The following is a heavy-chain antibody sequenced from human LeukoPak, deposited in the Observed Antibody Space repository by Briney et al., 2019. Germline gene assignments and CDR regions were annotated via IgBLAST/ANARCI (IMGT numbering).Heavy chain of an antibody. V-gene: IGHV1-18*01. CDR2: ISAYNGNT. CDR3: ARDFLGEIRFLEWLPQLSGNWFDP. CDR1: GYTFTSYG. Sequence: GASVKVSCKASGYTFTSYGISWVRQAPGQGLEWMGWISAYNGNTNYAQKLQGRVTMTTDASTSTAYMELRSLRSDDTAVYYCARDFLGEIRFLEWLPQLSGNWFDPWGQGTLVTVSS. D-gene: IGHD3-3*01. J-gene: IGHJ5*02.